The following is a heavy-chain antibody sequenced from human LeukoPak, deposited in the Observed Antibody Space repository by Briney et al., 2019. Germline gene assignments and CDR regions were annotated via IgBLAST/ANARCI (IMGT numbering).Heavy chain of an antibody. J-gene: IGHJ6*03. Sequence: SETLSLTCTVSGGSISSSSYYWGWIRQPPGKGLEWIGSIYYSGSTYYNPSLKSRVTISVDTSKNQFSLKLSSVTAADTAVYYCAREERGIAAAGRGGYYYYYYMDVWAKGTTVTVSS. D-gene: IGHD6-13*01. CDR1: GGSISSSSYY. CDR3: AREERGIAAAGRGGYYYYYYMDV. V-gene: IGHV4-39*07. CDR2: IYYSGST.